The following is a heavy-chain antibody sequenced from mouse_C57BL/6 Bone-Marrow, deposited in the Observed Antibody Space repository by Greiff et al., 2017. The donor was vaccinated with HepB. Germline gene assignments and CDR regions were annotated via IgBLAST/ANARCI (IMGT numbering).Heavy chain of an antibody. CDR3: ASRYYLWYFDV. J-gene: IGHJ1*03. V-gene: IGHV7-3*01. Sequence: EVQLVESGGGLVQPGGSLSLSCAASGFTFTDYYMSWVRQPPGKALEWLGFIRNKANGYTTEYSASVKGRFTISRDNSQSILYLQMNALRAEDSATYYCASRYYLWYFDVWGTGTTVTVSS. CDR1: GFTFTDYY. CDR2: IRNKANGYTT. D-gene: IGHD2-1*01.